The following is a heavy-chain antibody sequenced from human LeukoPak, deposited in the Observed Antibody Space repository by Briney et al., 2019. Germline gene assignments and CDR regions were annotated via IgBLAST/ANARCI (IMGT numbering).Heavy chain of an antibody. Sequence: GGSLRLSCAASGFTFSSYGMSWVRQAPGKGLEWVSAISGSGGSTYYADSVKGRFTISRDNSKNTLSLQMNSLRAEDTAVYYCAKVNEITMIVIDAFDIWGQGTMVTVSS. CDR1: GFTFSSYG. CDR2: ISGSGGST. CDR3: AKVNEITMIVIDAFDI. D-gene: IGHD3-22*01. V-gene: IGHV3-23*01. J-gene: IGHJ3*02.